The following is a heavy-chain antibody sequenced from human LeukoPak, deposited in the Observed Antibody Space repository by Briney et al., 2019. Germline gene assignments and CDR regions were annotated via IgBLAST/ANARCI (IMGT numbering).Heavy chain of an antibody. CDR2: INPSGGST. CDR1: GYTFTSYY. J-gene: IGHJ5*02. Sequence: ASVKVSCKASGYTFTSYYMHWVRQAPGQGLEWMGIINPSGGSTSYAQKFQGRVTMTRDMSTSTVYMELSSLRSEDTAVYYCARGVGERSYHGWFDPWGQGTLVTVSS. V-gene: IGHV1-46*01. D-gene: IGHD3-16*02. CDR3: ARGVGERSYHGWFDP.